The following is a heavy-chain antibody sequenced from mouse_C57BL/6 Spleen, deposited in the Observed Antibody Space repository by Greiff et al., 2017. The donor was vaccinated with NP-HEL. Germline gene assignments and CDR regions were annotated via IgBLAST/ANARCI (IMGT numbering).Heavy chain of an antibody. Sequence: VQLQQSGAELVKPGASVKLSCKASGYTFTSYWMQWVKQRPGQGLEWIGEIDPSDSYTNYNQKFKGKATLTVDTYSSTAYMQLSSLTSEDSAVYYCARRYGNYVYYAMDYWGQGTSVTVSS. CDR3: ARRYGNYVYYAMDY. CDR2: IDPSDSYT. D-gene: IGHD2-10*02. J-gene: IGHJ4*01. CDR1: GYTFTSYW. V-gene: IGHV1-50*01.